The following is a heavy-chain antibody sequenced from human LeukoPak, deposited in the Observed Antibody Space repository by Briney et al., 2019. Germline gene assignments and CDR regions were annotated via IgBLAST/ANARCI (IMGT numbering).Heavy chain of an antibody. CDR2: IYYSGST. CDR3: ARDRVSYYYDSSGHNWFDP. CDR1: GGSISSYY. Sequence: SETLSLTCTVSGGSISSYYWSWIRQPPGKGLEWIGYIYYSGSTNYNPSLKSRVTISVDTPKNQFSLKLSSVTAADTAVYYCARDRVSYYYDSSGHNWFDPWGQGTLVTVSS. D-gene: IGHD3-22*01. V-gene: IGHV4-59*01. J-gene: IGHJ5*02.